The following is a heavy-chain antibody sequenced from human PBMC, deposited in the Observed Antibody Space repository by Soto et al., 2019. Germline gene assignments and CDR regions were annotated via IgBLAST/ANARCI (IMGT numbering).Heavy chain of an antibody. V-gene: IGHV4-34*01. D-gene: IGHD2-15*01. Sequence: PSETLSLTCAVYGGSFSGYYWSWIRQPPGKGLEWIGEINHSGSTNYNPSLKSRVTISVDTSKNQFSLKLSSVTAADTAVYYCARGYCSGGSCYLQEDLDVWGQGTTGTVSS. J-gene: IGHJ6*02. CDR1: GGSFSGYY. CDR3: ARGYCSGGSCYLQEDLDV. CDR2: INHSGST.